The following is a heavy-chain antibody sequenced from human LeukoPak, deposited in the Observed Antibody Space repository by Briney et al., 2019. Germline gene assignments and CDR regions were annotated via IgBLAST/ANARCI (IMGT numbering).Heavy chain of an antibody. V-gene: IGHV1-69*05. CDR3: AREIRKSLGPDAFDI. CDR2: IIPIFGTA. CDR1: GGTFSSYA. J-gene: IGHJ3*02. Sequence: ASVKVSCKASGGTFSSYAISWVRQAPGQGLEWMGGIIPIFGTANYAQKFQGRVTITTDESTSTAYMELSSLRSEDTAVYYCAREIRKSLGPDAFDIWGQGTMVTVSS. D-gene: IGHD1-14*01.